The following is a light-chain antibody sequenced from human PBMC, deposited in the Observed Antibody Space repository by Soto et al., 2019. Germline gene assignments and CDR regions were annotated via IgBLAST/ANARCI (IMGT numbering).Light chain of an antibody. CDR2: EVS. Sequence: QSALTQPPSAAGSPGQSVTISCTGTSTDVGGYNYVSWYQQYPGKAPKLMIYEVSKRPSGVPDRFSGSKSGNTASLTVSGLQAEDEADYHCCSYRDTTTVVFGGGTKLTVL. V-gene: IGLV2-8*01. CDR3: CSYRDTTTVV. CDR1: STDVGGYNY. J-gene: IGLJ2*01.